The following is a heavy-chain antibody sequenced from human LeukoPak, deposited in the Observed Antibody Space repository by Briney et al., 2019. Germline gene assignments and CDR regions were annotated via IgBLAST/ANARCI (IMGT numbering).Heavy chain of an antibody. CDR1: GYTFTSYA. CDR2: IIPIFGTA. V-gene: IGHV1-69*13. J-gene: IGHJ3*02. CDR3: ARDSTDAFDI. Sequence: ASVKVSCKASGYTFTSYAMNWVRQASGQGLEWMGGIIPIFGTANYAQKFQGRVTITADESTSTAYMELSSLRSEDTAVYYCARDSTDAFDIWGQGTMVTVSS. D-gene: IGHD6-13*01.